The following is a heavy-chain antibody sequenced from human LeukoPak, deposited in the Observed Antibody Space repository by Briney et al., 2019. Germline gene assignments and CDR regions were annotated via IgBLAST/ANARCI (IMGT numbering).Heavy chain of an antibody. CDR3: ARACSGGSCSDY. CDR1: GYTSTSYG. CDR2: ISAYNGNT. D-gene: IGHD2-15*01. V-gene: IGHV1-18*01. J-gene: IGHJ4*02. Sequence: ASVKVSCKASGYTSTSYGISWVRQAPGQGREWMGWISAYNGNTNYAQKLQGRVTMTTDTSTSTAYMELRSLRSDDTAVYYCARACSGGSCSDYWGQGTLVTVSS.